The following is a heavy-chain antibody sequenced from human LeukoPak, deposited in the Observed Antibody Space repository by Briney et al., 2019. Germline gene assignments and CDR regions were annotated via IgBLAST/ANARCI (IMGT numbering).Heavy chain of an antibody. CDR3: ARPSGYSSGWYYYYGMDV. J-gene: IGHJ6*02. CDR1: GFTFSSYW. CDR2: IKQDGSEK. D-gene: IGHD6-19*01. Sequence: PGGSLRLSCAASGFTFSSYWMSWVRQAPGKGLEWVANIKQDGSEKYYVDSVKGRFTISRDNAKNSLYLQMNSLRAEDTAVYYCARPSGYSSGWYYYYGMDVWGQGTTVTVSS. V-gene: IGHV3-7*01.